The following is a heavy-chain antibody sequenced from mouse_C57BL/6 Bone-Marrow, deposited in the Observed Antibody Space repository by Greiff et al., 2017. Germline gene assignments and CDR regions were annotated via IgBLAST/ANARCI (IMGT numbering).Heavy chain of an antibody. CDR2: INPGSGGT. V-gene: IGHV1-54*01. Sequence: VQLQQSGAELVRPGTSVKVSCKASGYAFTNYLIEWVKQRPGQGLEWIGVINPGSGGTNYNEKFKGKATLTADKSSSTAYMQLSSLTSEDSAVYFCARNGSRGDYFDYWGQGTTLTVSS. CDR1: GYAFTNYL. D-gene: IGHD1-1*01. J-gene: IGHJ2*01. CDR3: ARNGSRGDYFDY.